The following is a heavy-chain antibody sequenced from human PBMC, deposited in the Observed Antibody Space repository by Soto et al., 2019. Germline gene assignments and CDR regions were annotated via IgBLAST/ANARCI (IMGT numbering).Heavy chain of an antibody. Sequence: ASVKVSCKASGYTFTNYYMHWVRQAPGQGLEWMGIIKPSGGSTRYAQKFQARVTMTRDTSTSTVYMELSSLTSEDTAVFYCAGDIRQLEQRGYYYGMDVWGQGTTVTVSS. CDR3: AGDIRQLEQRGYYYGMDV. D-gene: IGHD1-1*01. CDR2: IKPSGGST. CDR1: GYTFTNYY. V-gene: IGHV1-46*01. J-gene: IGHJ6*02.